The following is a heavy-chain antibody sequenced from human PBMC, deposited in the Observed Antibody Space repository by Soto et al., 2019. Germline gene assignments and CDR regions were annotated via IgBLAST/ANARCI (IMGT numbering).Heavy chain of an antibody. V-gene: IGHV4-4*01. J-gene: IGHJ4*02. CDR2: IYHSGST. CDR1: GGSIISTRW. Sequence: QVQLQESGPGLVKPSGTLSLTCAVSGGSIISTRWWRWVRQPPGKGLEWIGEIYHSGSTNYNPSLESPVTISVDKSKNQFSLSLSSVTAVDTAVYWCVANGYYSLDYWGQGALVTVSS. CDR3: VANGYYSLDY. D-gene: IGHD3-3*01.